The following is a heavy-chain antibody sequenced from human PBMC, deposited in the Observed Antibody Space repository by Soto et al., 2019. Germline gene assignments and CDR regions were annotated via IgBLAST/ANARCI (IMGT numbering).Heavy chain of an antibody. Sequence: QLQLLESGPGLVKPSETLSLTCTVSGGSVSNNSYYWGWIRQPPGKRLEWIGSVYYSGSAYYNPSLKSRLTMSVDTSMNHFALKLSSVTAADTAIYYCARRPLVRGIIPYDFDYWGQGTLVTVSS. CDR2: VYYSGSA. CDR3: ARRPLVRGIIPYDFDY. V-gene: IGHV4-39*02. CDR1: GGSVSNNSYY. D-gene: IGHD3-10*01. J-gene: IGHJ4*02.